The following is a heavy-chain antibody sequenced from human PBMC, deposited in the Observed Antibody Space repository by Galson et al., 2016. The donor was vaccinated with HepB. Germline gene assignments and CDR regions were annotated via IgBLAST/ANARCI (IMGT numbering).Heavy chain of an antibody. Sequence: SVKVSCKASGYTFTSYTIHWVRQAPGQGLEWMGWINAGTGNTKYSQNFQGRGTITRDTSASTAYMELSSLRSEDTAVYYCARDLGHNILTGYTHYYFYGMDVWGQGTTVTVSS. CDR3: ARDLGHNILTGYTHYYFYGMDV. D-gene: IGHD3-9*01. CDR1: GYTFTSYT. J-gene: IGHJ6*02. V-gene: IGHV1-3*01. CDR2: INAGTGNT.